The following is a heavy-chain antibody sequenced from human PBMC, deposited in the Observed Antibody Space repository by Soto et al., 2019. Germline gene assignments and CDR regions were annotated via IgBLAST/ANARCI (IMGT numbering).Heavy chain of an antibody. Sequence: QVELVQSGAEVKKPGSSVKVSCKSSGGSFSDHAINWVRQAPGHGLEWMGEIIPILGRANYAQKFQGRVTIIADTSKSTAYMELSSLRSEDTAIYYCARGGPIRIFGVNARGNWFDPWGQGTLVTVSS. CDR3: ARGGPIRIFGVNARGNWFDP. J-gene: IGHJ5*02. CDR2: IIPILGRA. D-gene: IGHD3-3*02. V-gene: IGHV1-69*06. CDR1: GGSFSDHA.